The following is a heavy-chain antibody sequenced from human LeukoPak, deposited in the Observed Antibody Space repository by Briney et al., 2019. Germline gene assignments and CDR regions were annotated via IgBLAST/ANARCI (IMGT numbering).Heavy chain of an antibody. CDR2: IFYSEFP. CDR3: ARGPIFGIVYNWFDP. Sequence: SETLSLTCTVSGGSINNYYWSWIRQPPGKGLEWIGHIFYSEFPNYNPSLKSRVTISIDTSNNQFFLRLTSVTAADTAVYYCARGPIFGIVYNWFDPWGQGTLVTVSS. V-gene: IGHV4-59*01. CDR1: GGSINNYY. D-gene: IGHD3-3*01. J-gene: IGHJ5*02.